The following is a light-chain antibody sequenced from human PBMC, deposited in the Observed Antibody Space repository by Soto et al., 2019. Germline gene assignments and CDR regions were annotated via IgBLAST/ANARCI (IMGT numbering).Light chain of an antibody. Sequence: PGERATLSCRTSQSVSKYFAWYQQKPGRAPRLLIYDASSRATGIPARFIGSGSGTDFTLTISSLGPEDFAIYYCQQRSNWPITFGQGTRLEIK. CDR1: QSVSKY. J-gene: IGKJ5*01. CDR2: DAS. CDR3: QQRSNWPIT. V-gene: IGKV3-11*01.